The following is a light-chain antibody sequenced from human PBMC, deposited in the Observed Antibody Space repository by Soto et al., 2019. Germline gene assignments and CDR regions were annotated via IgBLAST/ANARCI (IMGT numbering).Light chain of an antibody. CDR1: QNIGVY. CDR3: QQSYLPPIT. J-gene: IGKJ5*01. CDR2: AAS. Sequence: DIQMTQSPSSLSASVGDRVTITCRTSQNIGVYLNWYQQKPGKGPKFLIFAASNLQSGVPSRFSGRVSGTDFPLTISSLQPEDVATYYCQQSYLPPITFGQGTRL. V-gene: IGKV1-39*01.